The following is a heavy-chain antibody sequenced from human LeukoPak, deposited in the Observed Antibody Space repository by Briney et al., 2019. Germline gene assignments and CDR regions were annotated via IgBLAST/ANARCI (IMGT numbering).Heavy chain of an antibody. J-gene: IGHJ4*02. CDR2: INHSGST. Sequence: SETLSLTCAVYGGSFSGYYWTWIRQSPGKGLEWIGEINHSGSTNYNPSPKSRVTISLDTSKNQFFLKLSSVTAADTALYYCARYGGSGTYFFDYWGRGTLVTVSS. D-gene: IGHD3-10*01. V-gene: IGHV4-34*01. CDR1: GGSFSGYY. CDR3: ARYGGSGTYFFDY.